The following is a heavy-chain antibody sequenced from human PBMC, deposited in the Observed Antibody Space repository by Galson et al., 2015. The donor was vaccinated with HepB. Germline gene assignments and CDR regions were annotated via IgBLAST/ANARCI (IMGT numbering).Heavy chain of an antibody. CDR3: ARGAYCGGDCYRAFEI. V-gene: IGHV1-18*01. Sequence: SVKVSCKASGGTFSSYAISWMRQAPGQGLEWMGWISAYNGNTNYAQKLQGRVTMTTDTSTSTAYMELRSLRSDDTAVYYCARGAYCGGDCYRAFEIWGQGTMVTVSS. CDR2: ISAYNGNT. CDR1: GGTFSSYA. D-gene: IGHD2-21*02. J-gene: IGHJ3*02.